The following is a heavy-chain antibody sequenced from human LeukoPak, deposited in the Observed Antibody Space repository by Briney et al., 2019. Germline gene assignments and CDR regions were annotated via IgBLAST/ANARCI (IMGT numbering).Heavy chain of an antibody. D-gene: IGHD1-26*01. CDR2: IRSDGSNK. Sequence: GGSLRLSCAASGFTFSSYGMHWVRQAPGKGLEWVAFIRSDGSNKYYADSVKGRFTISRDNSKNTLYLQMNSLRAEDTALYYCARGPSGSYRTEFDPWGQGTLVTVSS. CDR3: ARGPSGSYRTEFDP. CDR1: GFTFSSYG. J-gene: IGHJ5*02. V-gene: IGHV3-30*02.